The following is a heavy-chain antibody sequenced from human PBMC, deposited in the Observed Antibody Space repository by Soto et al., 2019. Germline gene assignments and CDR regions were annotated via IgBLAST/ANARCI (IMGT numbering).Heavy chain of an antibody. V-gene: IGHV3-30*18. CDR1: GFTFSGYR. J-gene: IGHJ6*03. CDR2: IAYDGSNK. D-gene: IGHD3-3*01. CDR3: AKGSSYDFWSGAGEYYYMDV. Sequence: PGGSLRLSCAASGFTFSGYRMHWVRRAPGKGLEWVAVIAYDGSNKYYADSVKGRFTISRDNSKNTLYLQMNSLRAEDTAVYYCAKGSSYDFWSGAGEYYYMDVWGKGTTVTVSS.